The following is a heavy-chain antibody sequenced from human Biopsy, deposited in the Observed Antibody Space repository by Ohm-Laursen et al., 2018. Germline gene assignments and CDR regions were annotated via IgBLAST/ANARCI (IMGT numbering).Heavy chain of an antibody. Sequence: GTLPLTCTVSGGSISSGGSYWSWIRQAPGKGPEWVSFITNTGRTVYADSVKGRFTISRDNADNSLHLQMKSLRAEDTAVYYCARELGNGMDVWGQGTPVTVSS. V-gene: IGHV3-11*01. J-gene: IGHJ6*02. CDR1: GGSISSGGSY. CDR2: ITNTGRTV. CDR3: ARELGNGMDV.